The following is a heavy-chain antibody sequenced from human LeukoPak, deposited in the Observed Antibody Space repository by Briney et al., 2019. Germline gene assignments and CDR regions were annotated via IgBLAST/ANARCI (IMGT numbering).Heavy chain of an antibody. V-gene: IGHV3-30-3*01. J-gene: IGHJ4*02. CDR3: ARDRSANSRVYYFDY. CDR2: ISYDESNK. Sequence: GGSLRLSCTASGFTFGDYAMHWVRQAPCEGLEWVALISYDESNKYYADSVKGRFTISRDNSKNTLFLQMNSLRAEDTAVYYCARDRSANSRVYYFDYWGQGTLVTVSS. CDR1: GFTFGDYA. D-gene: IGHD4/OR15-4a*01.